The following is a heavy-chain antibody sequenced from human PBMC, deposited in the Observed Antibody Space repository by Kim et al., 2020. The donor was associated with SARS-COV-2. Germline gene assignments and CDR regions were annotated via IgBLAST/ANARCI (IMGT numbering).Heavy chain of an antibody. Sequence: SETLSLTCTVSGGSISSSSYYWGWIRQPPGKGLEWIGSIYYSGSTYYNPSLKSRVTISVDTSKNQFSLKLSSVTAADTAVYYCAAYCSSTSCSFGMDVWGQGATVTVSS. CDR2: IYYSGST. V-gene: IGHV4-39*01. CDR1: GGSISSSSYY. CDR3: AAYCSSTSCSFGMDV. J-gene: IGHJ6*02. D-gene: IGHD2-2*01.